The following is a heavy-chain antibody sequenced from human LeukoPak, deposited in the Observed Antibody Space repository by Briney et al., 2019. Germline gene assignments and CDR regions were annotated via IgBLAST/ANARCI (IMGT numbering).Heavy chain of an antibody. CDR2: MNPNSGNT. D-gene: IGHD6-19*01. Sequence: GASVKVSCKASGYTFTSYDINWVRQATGQGLECMGWMNPNSGNTGYAQKFRGRVTMTRNTSISTAYMELSSLRSEDTAVYYCARGWSSGPQFDPWGQGTLVTVSS. J-gene: IGHJ5*02. CDR1: GYTFTSYD. V-gene: IGHV1-8*01. CDR3: ARGWSSGPQFDP.